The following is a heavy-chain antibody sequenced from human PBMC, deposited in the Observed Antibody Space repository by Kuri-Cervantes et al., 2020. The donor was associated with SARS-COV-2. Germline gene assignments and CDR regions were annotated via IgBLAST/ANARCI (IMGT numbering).Heavy chain of an antibody. J-gene: IGHJ4*02. D-gene: IGHD6-19*01. CDR1: GYTFTSYD. CDR3: ARVGQQWSNHFDY. Sequence: ASVKVSCKASGYTFTSYDINWVRQATGQGLEWMGWMNPNSGNTGYAQKFQGRVTITRNTSISTAYMELSSLRSEDTAMYYCARVGQQWSNHFDYWGQGTLVTVSS. CDR2: MNPNSGNT. V-gene: IGHV1-8*03.